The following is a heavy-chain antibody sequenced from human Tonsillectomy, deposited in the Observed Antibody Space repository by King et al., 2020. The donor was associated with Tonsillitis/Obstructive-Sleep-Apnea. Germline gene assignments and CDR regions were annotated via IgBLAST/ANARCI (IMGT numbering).Heavy chain of an antibody. J-gene: IGHJ3*02. V-gene: IGHV1-18*01. CDR1: GYTFTGYG. Sequence: VQLVQSGAEVKKPGASLKVSCKAAGYTFTGYGISWVRQAPGQGLEWMGWISAYNGNTKYAQELQGRVTMIIDTSTTTAYMELRSLRSDDTAVYYCARDVGLHSSWSFDMWGQGTIVTVSS. CDR2: ISAYNGNT. D-gene: IGHD6-19*01. CDR3: ARDVGLHSSWSFDM.